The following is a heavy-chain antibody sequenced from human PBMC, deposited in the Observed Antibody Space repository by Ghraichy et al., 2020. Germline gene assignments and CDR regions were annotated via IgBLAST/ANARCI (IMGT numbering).Heavy chain of an antibody. D-gene: IGHD2-2*01. CDR3: ARGEIVVVPPARLDV. CDR2: ISAYNGNT. CDR1: GYTFTSYG. J-gene: IGHJ6*02. V-gene: IGHV1-18*04. Sequence: ASVKVSCKASGYTFTSYGISWVRQAPGQGLQWMGWISAYNGNTNYSQKLQGRVTMTTDTSTSTAYMELRSLRSDDTAVYYCARGEIVVVPPARLDVWGQGVKVT.